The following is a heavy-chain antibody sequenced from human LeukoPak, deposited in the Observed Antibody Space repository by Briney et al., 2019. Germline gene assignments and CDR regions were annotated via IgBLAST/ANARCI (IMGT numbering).Heavy chain of an antibody. CDR2: ISMSGSST. CDR3: AKEIDKYGSGSCSPAVDY. CDR1: GFTFSNYA. D-gene: IGHD3-10*01. J-gene: IGHJ4*02. V-gene: IGHV3-23*01. Sequence: GGSLRLSCEASGFTFSNYAVSWARPAPGKGLEWVSAISMSGSSTYYADSVKGRFTISRDNSKNTLYLQMNTLRAEDTALYYCAKEIDKYGSGSCSPAVDYWGQGTLVTVSS.